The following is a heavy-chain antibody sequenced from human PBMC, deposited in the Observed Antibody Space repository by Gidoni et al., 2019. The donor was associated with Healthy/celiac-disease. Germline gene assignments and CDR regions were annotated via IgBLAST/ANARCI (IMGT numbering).Heavy chain of an antibody. J-gene: IGHJ6*02. CDR3: ARTYYDFWSGYYSYYGMDV. V-gene: IGHV3-30*04. Sequence: QVQLVESGGGVVQPGRSLRLSCAASGFTFSSYAMPGVRQAPGKGLEGVAVISYDGSNKYYADSVKGRFTISRDNSKNTLYLQMNSLRAEDTAVYYCARTYYDFWSGYYSYYGMDVWGQGTTVTVSS. D-gene: IGHD3-3*01. CDR2: ISYDGSNK. CDR1: GFTFSSYA.